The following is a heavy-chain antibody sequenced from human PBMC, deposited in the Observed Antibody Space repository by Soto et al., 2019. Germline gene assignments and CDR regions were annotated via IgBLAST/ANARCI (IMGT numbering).Heavy chain of an antibody. V-gene: IGHV1-46*01. J-gene: IGHJ6*02. CDR1: GYTFTSYY. D-gene: IGHD5-18*01. CDR3: ARDQVDRDTAMVSVSVRGMDV. Sequence: QVQLVQSGAEVKKPGASVKVSCKASGYTFTSYYMHWVRQAPGQGLEWMGIINPSGGSTSYAQKFRGRVTMTRDTSTSTVYMELSSLRSEDTAVYYCARDQVDRDTAMVSVSVRGMDVWGQGTTVTVSS. CDR2: INPSGGST.